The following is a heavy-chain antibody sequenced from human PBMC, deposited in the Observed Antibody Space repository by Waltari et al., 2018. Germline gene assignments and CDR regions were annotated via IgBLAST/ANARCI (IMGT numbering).Heavy chain of an antibody. CDR1: GGSISSNNW. Sequence: QVQLQESGPGLVKPSGTLSLTCAVSGGSISSNNWWSWVRQSPGKGLEWIGEIYHIGSPNYNPSLKSRVTISVDKSKNQFSRTRSSVTAADTAMYYCARARGEYDFWNGYNDQWGQGTLVTVTS. CDR2: IYHIGSP. V-gene: IGHV4-4*02. CDR3: ARARGEYDFWNGYNDQ. D-gene: IGHD3-3*01. J-gene: IGHJ4*02.